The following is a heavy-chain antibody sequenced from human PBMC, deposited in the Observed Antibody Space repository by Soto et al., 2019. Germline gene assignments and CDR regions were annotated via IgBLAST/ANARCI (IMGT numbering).Heavy chain of an antibody. D-gene: IGHD1-26*01. Sequence: QVQLVQSGVEVKKPGSSVKVSCKASGGTFSSYAISWVRQAPGQGLEWMGGIIPIFGTANYAQKFQGRVTITADESTSTAYMELSSLRSEDTAVYYCASSWIVGATWYNWFDPWGQGTLVTVSS. CDR1: GGTFSSYA. CDR3: ASSWIVGATWYNWFDP. J-gene: IGHJ5*02. CDR2: IIPIFGTA. V-gene: IGHV1-69*01.